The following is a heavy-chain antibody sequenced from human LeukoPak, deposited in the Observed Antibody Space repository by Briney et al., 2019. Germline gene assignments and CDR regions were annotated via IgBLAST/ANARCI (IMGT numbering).Heavy chain of an antibody. CDR3: QREWFGETN. J-gene: IGHJ4*02. CDR1: GFTFSSSS. Sequence: GGSLRLSCAPSGFTFSSSSMQWLRQSPGKGLEWVALISYDGTKTYYAESVKGRFTISRDNSKNTLFLQMNSLSAEDTAMYYCQREWFGETNWGQGTLVTVSS. CDR2: ISYDGTKT. D-gene: IGHD3-10*01. V-gene: IGHV3-30*04.